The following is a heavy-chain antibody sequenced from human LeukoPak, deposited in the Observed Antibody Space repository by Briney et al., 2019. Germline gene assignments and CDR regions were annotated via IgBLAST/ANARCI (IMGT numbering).Heavy chain of an antibody. CDR1: GVSMTSGGYH. D-gene: IGHD2-8*02. CDR2: IYYAGST. J-gene: IGHJ5*02. Sequence: PSETLSLTCTVSGVSMTSGGYHWSWIRQHPEKGLEWIGYIYYAGSTYYNPSLKSRVTISVDTSKNQFSLKLSSVTAADTAVYYCSGAWSINWFDPWGQGTLVAVSS. V-gene: IGHV4-31*08. CDR3: SGAWSINWFDP.